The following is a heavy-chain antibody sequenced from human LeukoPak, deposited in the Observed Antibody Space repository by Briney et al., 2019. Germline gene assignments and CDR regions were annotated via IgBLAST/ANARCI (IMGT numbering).Heavy chain of an antibody. D-gene: IGHD2-21*02. Sequence: GGSLRLSCAASGFTFSSYGMHWVRQAPGKGLEWVAVISYDGSNKYYADSVKGRFTISRDNSKNTLYLQMNSLRADDTAVYYCAKSHHVTAIDYWGQGTLVTVSS. J-gene: IGHJ4*02. V-gene: IGHV3-30*18. CDR3: AKSHHVTAIDY. CDR1: GFTFSSYG. CDR2: ISYDGSNK.